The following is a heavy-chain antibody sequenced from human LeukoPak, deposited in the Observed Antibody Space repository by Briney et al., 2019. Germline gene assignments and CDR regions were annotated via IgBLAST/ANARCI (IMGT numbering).Heavy chain of an antibody. D-gene: IGHD1-26*01. CDR3: AKSRILNLMGAAVDY. J-gene: IGHJ4*02. CDR1: GFTLSSYG. CDR2: TRYDGSSN. V-gene: IGHV3-30*02. Sequence: QPGGSLRLSCATSGFTLSSYGMHWVRQAPGKGLEWLAFTRYDGSSNYYVESVKGRFTISRDNSKNTLYLQMNSLRPEDTAVYYCAKSRILNLMGAAVDYWGQGTLVTVSS.